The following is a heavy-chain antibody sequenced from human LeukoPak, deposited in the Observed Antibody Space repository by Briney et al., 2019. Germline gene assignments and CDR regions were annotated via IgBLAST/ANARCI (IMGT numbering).Heavy chain of an antibody. V-gene: IGHV1-69*13. CDR1: GGTFSSYA. CDR2: IIPIFGTA. CDR3: ASWWLRPGRHYYYYYGMDV. J-gene: IGHJ6*04. D-gene: IGHD5-12*01. Sequence: SVKVPCKASGGTFSSYAISWVRQAPGQGLEWMGGIIPIFGTANYAQKFQGRVTITADESTSTAYMELSSLRSEDTAVYYCASWWLRPGRHYYYYYGMDVWGKGTTVTVSS.